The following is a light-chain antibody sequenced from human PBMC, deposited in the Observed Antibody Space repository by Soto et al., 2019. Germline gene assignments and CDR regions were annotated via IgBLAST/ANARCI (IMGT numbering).Light chain of an antibody. CDR3: SSYTSSSTPHVV. J-gene: IGLJ2*01. Sequence: QSALTQPASVSGSPGQSSTISCTGTSRDVGGYNYVSWYQQHPGKAPKLMIYEVSNRPSGVSNRFSGSKSGNTASLTISGLQAEDEADYYCSSYTSSSTPHVVFGGGTKLTVL. CDR2: EVS. CDR1: SRDVGGYNY. V-gene: IGLV2-14*01.